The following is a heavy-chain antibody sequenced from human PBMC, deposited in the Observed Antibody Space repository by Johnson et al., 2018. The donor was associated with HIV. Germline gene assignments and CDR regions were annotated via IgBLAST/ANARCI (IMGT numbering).Heavy chain of an antibody. V-gene: IGHV3-66*02. J-gene: IGHJ3*02. CDR2: IYSGGST. D-gene: IGHD2-15*01. Sequence: VQLVESGGGLVQPGGSLRLSCAASGFTVSSNYMSWVRQAPGKGLEWVSVIYSGGSTYYADSVKGRFTISRDNSKNTLYLQMNSLRAEDTAVYYCAREVRLGEWSGGSGYGGALDIWGQGTMVTVSS. CDR1: GFTVSSNY. CDR3: AREVRLGEWSGGSGYGGALDI.